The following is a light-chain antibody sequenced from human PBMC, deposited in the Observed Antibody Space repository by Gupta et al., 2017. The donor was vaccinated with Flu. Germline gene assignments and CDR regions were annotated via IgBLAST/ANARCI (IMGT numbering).Light chain of an antibody. V-gene: IGLV2-14*03. Sequence: QSSLTHPASVPGPPGQSITTSGAGTSSEMGGYNSVSWYQQHPGKAPKLLIFEVSTRPSGVSARFSGSKSGTTAALTISGLQAEEEADYYCRSYTNTNTLVLFGGGTKLTVL. J-gene: IGLJ2*01. CDR2: EVS. CDR3: RSYTNTNTLVL. CDR1: SSEMGGYNS.